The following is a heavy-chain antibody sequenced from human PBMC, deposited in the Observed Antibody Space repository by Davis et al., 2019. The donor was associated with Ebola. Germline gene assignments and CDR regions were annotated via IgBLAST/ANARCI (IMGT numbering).Heavy chain of an antibody. CDR3: ASLRRTITGMDDGFDI. J-gene: IGHJ3*02. CDR1: GISFTSHW. D-gene: IGHD2-8*02. V-gene: IGHV5-51*01. CDR2: IYTGDSDT. Sequence: GESLKISCKGSGISFTSHWIGWVRQMPGKGLEWMGLIYTGDSDTRYSPSFRGQVTISADKSTSTAYLQWSSLKASDTAMYYCASLRRTITGMDDGFDIWGQGTMVTVSS.